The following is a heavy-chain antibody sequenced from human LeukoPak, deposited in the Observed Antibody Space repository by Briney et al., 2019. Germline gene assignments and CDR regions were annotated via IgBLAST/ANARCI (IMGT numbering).Heavy chain of an antibody. Sequence: SVKVSCKASGYTFTNYGISWVRQAPGQGLEWMGGIIPIFGTANYAQKFQGRVTITADESTSTAYMELSSLRSEDTAVYYCASNYGDYEGWFDPWGQGTLVTVSS. CDR1: GYTFTNYG. J-gene: IGHJ5*02. CDR3: ASNYGDYEGWFDP. D-gene: IGHD4-17*01. V-gene: IGHV1-69*13. CDR2: IIPIFGTA.